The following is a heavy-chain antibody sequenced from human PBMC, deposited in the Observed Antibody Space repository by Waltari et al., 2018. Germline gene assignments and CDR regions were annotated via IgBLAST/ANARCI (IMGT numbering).Heavy chain of an antibody. V-gene: IGHV1-69*13. CDR1: GGTFSSYA. CDR3: ARGRKLPDYYYYYGMDV. D-gene: IGHD2-15*01. CDR2: IIPIFGTA. J-gene: IGHJ6*02. Sequence: QVQLVQSGAEVKKPGSSVKVSCKASGGTFSSYAISWVRPAPGKGLEWMGGIIPIFGTANYAQKFQGRVTITADESTSTAYMELSSLRSEDTAVYYCARGRKLPDYYYYYGMDVWGQGTTVTVSS.